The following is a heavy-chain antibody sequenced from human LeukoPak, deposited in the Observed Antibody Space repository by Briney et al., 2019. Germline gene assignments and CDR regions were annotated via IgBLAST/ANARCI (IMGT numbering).Heavy chain of an antibody. V-gene: IGHV3-23*01. Sequence: GGSLRLSCAASGFTFSSYAMSWVRQAPGKGLEWVSAISGSGGSTYYADSVKGRFTISRDNSKNTLYLQMNSLRAEDTAVYYCAKVQYYYDSSGYHLYFGYWGQGTLVTVSS. D-gene: IGHD3-22*01. CDR1: GFTFSSYA. J-gene: IGHJ4*02. CDR2: ISGSGGST. CDR3: AKVQYYYDSSGYHLYFGY.